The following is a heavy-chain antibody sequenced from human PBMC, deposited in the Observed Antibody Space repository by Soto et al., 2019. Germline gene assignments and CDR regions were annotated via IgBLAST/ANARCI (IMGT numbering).Heavy chain of an antibody. J-gene: IGHJ6*02. CDR2: IRSKANSYAT. CDR3: TRHDAGHSSGWSWGYYYGMDV. V-gene: IGHV3-73*01. CDR1: GFIFSGSA. Sequence: GGSLTLSCAASGFIFSGSAMHWVRQASGKGLEWVGRIRSKANSYATAYAASVKGRFTISRDDSKNTAYLQMNSLKTEDTAVYYCTRHDAGHSSGWSWGYYYGMDVWGQGTTVTVSS. D-gene: IGHD6-19*01.